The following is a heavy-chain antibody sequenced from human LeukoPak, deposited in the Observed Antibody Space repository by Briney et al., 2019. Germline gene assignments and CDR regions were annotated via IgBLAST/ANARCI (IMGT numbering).Heavy chain of an antibody. CDR2: IYYSGST. V-gene: IGHV4-31*03. CDR3: AREYSSGWYERYFDL. CDR1: GGSISSGGYY. Sequence: SETLSLTCTVSGGSISSGGYYWSWIRQHPGKGLEWIGYIYYSGSTYYTPSLKSRVTISVDTSKNQFSLKLSSVTAADTAVYYCAREYSSGWYERYFDLWGRGTLVTVSS. D-gene: IGHD6-19*01. J-gene: IGHJ2*01.